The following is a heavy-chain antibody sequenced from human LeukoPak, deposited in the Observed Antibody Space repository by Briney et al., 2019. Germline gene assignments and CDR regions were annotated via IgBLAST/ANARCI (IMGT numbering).Heavy chain of an antibody. V-gene: IGHV1-69*04. CDR3: ASSAPQRLVHYYYGTDV. CDR2: IIPILGIA. D-gene: IGHD6-13*01. Sequence: ASVKVSCKASGGTFSSYAISWVRQAPGQGLEWMGRIIPILGIANYAQKFQGRVTITADKSTSTAYMELSSLRSEDTAVYYCASSAPQRLVHYYYGTDVWGQGTTVTVSS. J-gene: IGHJ6*02. CDR1: GGTFSSYA.